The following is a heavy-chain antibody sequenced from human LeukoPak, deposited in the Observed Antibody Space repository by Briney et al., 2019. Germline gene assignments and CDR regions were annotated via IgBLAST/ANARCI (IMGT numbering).Heavy chain of an antibody. D-gene: IGHD1-14*01. J-gene: IGHJ4*02. CDR1: GGSISSYY. V-gene: IGHV4-59*01. Sequence: PSETLFLTCTVSGGSISSYYWSWIRQPPGKGLEWIGYIYYSGSTNYNPSLKSRVTISVDTSKNQFSLKLSSVTAADTAVYYCARENDRVAFDYWGQGTLVTVSS. CDR3: ARENDRVAFDY. CDR2: IYYSGST.